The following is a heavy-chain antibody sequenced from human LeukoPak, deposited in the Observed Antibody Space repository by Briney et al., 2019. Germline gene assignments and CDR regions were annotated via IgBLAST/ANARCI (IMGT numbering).Heavy chain of an antibody. Sequence: SVKVSCKASGYTFTSYDINWVRQATGQGLEWMGGIIPIFGTANYAQKFQGRVTITADESTSTAYMELSSLRSEDTAVYYCATEYCSSTSCYTAVLGTFDYWGQGTLVTVSS. V-gene: IGHV1-69*13. J-gene: IGHJ4*02. CDR2: IIPIFGTA. CDR3: ATEYCSSTSCYTAVLGTFDY. CDR1: GYTFTSYD. D-gene: IGHD2-2*02.